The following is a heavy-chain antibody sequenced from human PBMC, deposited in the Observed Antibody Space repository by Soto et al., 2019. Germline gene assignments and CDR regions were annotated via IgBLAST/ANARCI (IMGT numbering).Heavy chain of an antibody. D-gene: IGHD6-13*01. Sequence: PVKISCAACGGRFNSYAISWARQAPGQGLEWVGGIVPIYRTADYAQKFQGRVTITADESARTSYMGLRSLKSQDTAVYYCVRDSGAKLSSSWGQGTLVTVSS. CDR3: VRDSGAKLSSS. V-gene: IGHV1-69*13. J-gene: IGHJ4*02. CDR1: GGRFNSYA. CDR2: IVPIYRTA.